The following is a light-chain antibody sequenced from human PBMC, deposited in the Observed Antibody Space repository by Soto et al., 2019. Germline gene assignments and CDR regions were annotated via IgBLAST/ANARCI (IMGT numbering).Light chain of an antibody. CDR3: QQYYSYPRT. Sequence: AIRMTQSPSSFSASTGDRVTITCRASQGISSYLAWYQQQPGKAPKLLIYAASTLQSGVPSRFSGSGSGTDFTLTISWLQSEDFATYYCQQYYSYPRTFGQGTKVEIK. CDR2: AAS. J-gene: IGKJ1*01. CDR1: QGISSY. V-gene: IGKV1-8*01.